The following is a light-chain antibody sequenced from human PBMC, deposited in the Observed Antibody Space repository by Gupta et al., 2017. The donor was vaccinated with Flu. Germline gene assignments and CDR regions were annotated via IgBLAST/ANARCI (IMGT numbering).Light chain of an antibody. CDR1: SNDVGGSNR. CDR2: DVT. V-gene: IGLV2-11*01. Sequence: QSAPTQPRSVSGSPGQSVTISCTGSSNDVGGSNRVSWYQQRPGKAPKLILYDVTERPSGVPDRFSGSKSGNTASLTISGRQADEEADYYCSSHAGRVTWVFGTGTTVTVL. J-gene: IGLJ1*01. CDR3: SSHAGRVTWV.